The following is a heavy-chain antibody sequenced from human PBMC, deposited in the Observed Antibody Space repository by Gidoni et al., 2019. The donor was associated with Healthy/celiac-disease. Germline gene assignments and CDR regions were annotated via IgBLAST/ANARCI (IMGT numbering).Heavy chain of an antibody. CDR2: IYYSGST. D-gene: IGHD3-10*01. Sequence: QVQLQESGPGLVEPSQTLSLTCTVSRVYISSGAYYWSLIRPHPGKGLEWIGYIYYSGSTYYNPSLKSRVTISVDTSKNQFSLKLSSVTAADTAVYYCARDDINNYYGSGSFAFDIWGQGTMVTVSS. J-gene: IGHJ3*02. CDR1: RVYISSGAYY. CDR3: ARDDINNYYGSGSFAFDI. V-gene: IGHV4-31*03.